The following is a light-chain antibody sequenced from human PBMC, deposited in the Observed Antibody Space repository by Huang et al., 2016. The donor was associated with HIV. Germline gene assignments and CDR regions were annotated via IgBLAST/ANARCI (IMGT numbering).Light chain of an antibody. Sequence: DIKITQSPSSLSASVGDRVTIPCQASQDISNYLNWYQQKPGKAPKLLIYDASNLETGDPSMFSGSGSGTDFTFTISSLQPEDIATYYCQQYDNLPSYTFGQGTKLEIK. J-gene: IGKJ2*01. CDR1: QDISNY. CDR3: QQYDNLPSYT. V-gene: IGKV1-33*01. CDR2: DAS.